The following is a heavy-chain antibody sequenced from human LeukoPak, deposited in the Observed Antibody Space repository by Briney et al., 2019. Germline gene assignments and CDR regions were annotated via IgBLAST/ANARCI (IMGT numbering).Heavy chain of an antibody. CDR1: GFTFSSHS. Sequence: PGGSLRLSCAASGFTFSSHSMNWVRQAPGRGLEWVSYVSSVGTTIYYADSVKGRFTISRDNAKNSLYLQMNSLRDEDTAVYYCAIAWGYVSGIDYWGQGTLVTVSS. CDR3: AIAWGYVSGIDY. J-gene: IGHJ4*02. CDR2: VSSVGTTI. D-gene: IGHD3-10*01. V-gene: IGHV3-48*02.